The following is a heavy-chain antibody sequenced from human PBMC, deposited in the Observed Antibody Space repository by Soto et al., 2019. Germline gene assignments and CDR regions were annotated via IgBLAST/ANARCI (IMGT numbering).Heavy chain of an antibody. Sequence: GGSLRLSCAASGFTFSSYAMHWVRQDPGKGLEWVAVISYDGSNKYYADSVKGRFTISRDNSKNTLYLQMNSLRAEDTAVYYCARDRVEDIVVVPAAIRSYYYYYGMDVWGQGTTVTVPS. J-gene: IGHJ6*02. CDR2: ISYDGSNK. V-gene: IGHV3-30-3*01. CDR3: ARDRVEDIVVVPAAIRSYYYYYGMDV. D-gene: IGHD2-2*02. CDR1: GFTFSSYA.